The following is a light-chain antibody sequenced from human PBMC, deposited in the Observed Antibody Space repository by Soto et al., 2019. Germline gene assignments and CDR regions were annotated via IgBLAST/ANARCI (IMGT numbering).Light chain of an antibody. CDR1: QSISSY. J-gene: IGKJ1*01. CDR2: AAS. CDR3: QQSYSTPWT. V-gene: IGKV1-39*01. Sequence: DVRMTQSPSCLSAFGVVRXXXXXXAIQSISSYLNWYQQKPGKAPKLLIYAASSLQSGVPSRFSGSGSGTDFTLTISSLQPEDFATYYCQQSYSTPWTFGQGTKVDI.